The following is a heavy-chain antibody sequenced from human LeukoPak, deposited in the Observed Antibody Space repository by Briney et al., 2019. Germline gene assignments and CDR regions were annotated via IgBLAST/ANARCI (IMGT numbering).Heavy chain of an antibody. Sequence: ASVKVSCKASGYTFTDHYMHWVRQAPGQGLEWMGWINPKSGDTNYAQKFQGRVTMTRDTSISTAYLGLSRLRSDDTAVYYCARGQFHSVYDHDYGDPFGQGTLVTVSS. J-gene: IGHJ5*02. CDR2: INPKSGDT. CDR3: ARGQFHSVYDHDYGDP. V-gene: IGHV1-2*02. D-gene: IGHD4-17*01. CDR1: GYTFTDHY.